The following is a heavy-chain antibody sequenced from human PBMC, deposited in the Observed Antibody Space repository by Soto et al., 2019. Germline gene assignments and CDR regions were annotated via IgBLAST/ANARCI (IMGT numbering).Heavy chain of an antibody. J-gene: IGHJ4*02. CDR1: GDSVSGGDSY. D-gene: IGHD3-22*01. CDR2: TSFSGYT. Sequence: QVQLQESGPGLVKPSQTLSLTCTVSGDSVSGGDSYWSWIRQPPGKALEWIGYTSFSGYTSYTPSLKSRVTISVDMSKILSSLRQTSVTAADTAIYYCVRGGNPYHYATSGPGTFDKWGQVTLVSVSS. CDR3: VRGGNPYHYATSGPGTFDK. V-gene: IGHV4-30-4*01.